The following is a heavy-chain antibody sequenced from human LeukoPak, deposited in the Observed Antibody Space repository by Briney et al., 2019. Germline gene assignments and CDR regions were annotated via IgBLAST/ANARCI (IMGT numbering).Heavy chain of an antibody. D-gene: IGHD3-9*01. CDR1: GYTFTSYD. CDR2: MNPNSGNT. V-gene: IGHV1-8*02. CDR3: ARGTRVLRYFDWLSDWPDYYYYYMDV. Sequence: ASVKVSCKASGYTFTSYDINWVRQATGQGLEWMGWMNPNSGNTGYAQKFQGRVTMTRNTSISTAYMELSILRSEDTAVYYCARGTRVLRYFDWLSDWPDYYYYYMDVWGKGTTVTISS. J-gene: IGHJ6*03.